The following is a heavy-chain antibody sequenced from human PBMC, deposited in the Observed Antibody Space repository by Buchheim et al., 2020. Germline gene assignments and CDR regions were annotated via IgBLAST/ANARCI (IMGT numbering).Heavy chain of an antibody. CDR1: GFTFTTYA. J-gene: IGHJ5*01. CDR3: ANNPAGENWFDS. V-gene: IGHV3-23*01. CDR2: ISASGDNI. Sequence: VQLLESGGGLVQPGGSLRLSCAASGFTFTTYAMTWVRQAPGKGLEWVSAISASGDNIYYTDSVKGRFTISRDNSKNTLYLQMNSLRAEDTSVYYCANNPAGENWFDSWGQGTL.